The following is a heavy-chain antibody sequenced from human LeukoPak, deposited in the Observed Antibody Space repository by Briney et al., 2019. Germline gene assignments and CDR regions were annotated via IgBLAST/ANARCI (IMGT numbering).Heavy chain of an antibody. CDR3: AKDRGGYDYFDL. Sequence: ASVKVSCKASGYTFTSYAMHWVRQAPGQRLEWMGWINAGNGNTKYSQKFQGRVTITRDTSASTAYMELSSLRSEDTAVYYCAKDRGGYDYFDLWGRGTLVTVSS. CDR2: INAGNGNT. CDR1: GYTFTSYA. V-gene: IGHV1-3*01. D-gene: IGHD5-12*01. J-gene: IGHJ2*01.